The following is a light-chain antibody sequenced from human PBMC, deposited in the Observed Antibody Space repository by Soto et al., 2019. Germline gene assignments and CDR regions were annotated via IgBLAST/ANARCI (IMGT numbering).Light chain of an antibody. CDR3: CSNAGSYPFV. CDR2: DVD. V-gene: IGLV2-11*01. CDR1: SSDVGGYNY. J-gene: IGLJ1*01. Sequence: SALTQARAVFGCPGQSVTISCTGTSSDVGGYNYVSWYQHHTGKAPKLMIYDVDKRPSGVPGRFSGSKSGNTASLTISGLQAEDEADYYCCSNAGSYPFVFGTGTKVTVL.